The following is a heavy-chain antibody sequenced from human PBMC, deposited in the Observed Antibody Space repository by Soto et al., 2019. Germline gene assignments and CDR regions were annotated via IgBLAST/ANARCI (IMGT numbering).Heavy chain of an antibody. CDR1: GFTFHYYW. J-gene: IGHJ6*02. CDR2: VKPDGSAT. Sequence: GGSLRLSCAASGFTFHYYWMTWVRQAPGKGLEWVANVKPDGSATFYADSLKGRFTISRDNANNSVSLQMHSLRADDTAVYYCARDRERVTVNGGIALGAMEVWGHGTTVPVYS. V-gene: IGHV3-7*03. D-gene: IGHD2-8*02. CDR3: ARDRERVTVNGGIALGAMEV.